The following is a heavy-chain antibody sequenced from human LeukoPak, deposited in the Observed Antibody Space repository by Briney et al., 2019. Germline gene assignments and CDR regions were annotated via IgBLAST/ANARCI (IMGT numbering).Heavy chain of an antibody. CDR1: GFTVSNNY. J-gene: IGHJ4*02. D-gene: IGHD2-2*01. CDR3: AREGGLGYCSTPSCALSN. CDR2: IYNDGRT. Sequence: PGGSLRLSCAASGFTVSNNYMSWVRQAPGKGLEWVSVIYNDGRTYHADSVKGRFTISRDNSKNTLYLQMNSLRPEDTAVYYCAREGGLGYCSTPSCALSNWGQGTLVTVSS. V-gene: IGHV3-66*02.